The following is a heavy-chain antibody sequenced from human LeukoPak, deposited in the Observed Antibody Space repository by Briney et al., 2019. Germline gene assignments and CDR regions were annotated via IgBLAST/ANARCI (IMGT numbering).Heavy chain of an antibody. J-gene: IGHJ4*02. Sequence: PSETLSLTCAVYGGSFSGYYWSWIRQPPGKGLEWIGEINHSGSTNYNPSLKSRVTISVDTSKNQFSLKLSSVTAADTAVYYCARRLITMVRGVRLGHDYWGQGTLVTVSS. CDR3: ARRLITMVRGVRLGHDY. V-gene: IGHV4-34*01. CDR2: INHSGST. CDR1: GGSFSGYY. D-gene: IGHD3-10*01.